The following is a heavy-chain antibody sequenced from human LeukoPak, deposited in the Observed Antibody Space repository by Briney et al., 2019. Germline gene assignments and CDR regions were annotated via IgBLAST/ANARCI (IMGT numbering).Heavy chain of an antibody. D-gene: IGHD3-3*01. CDR2: IYYSGST. J-gene: IGHJ6*02. V-gene: IGHV4-59*01. CDR1: GGSISTYY. CDR3: AGVDYDFWSGQGYYGMDV. Sequence: SETLSLTCTVSGGSISTYYWSWVRQPPGKGLEWIGYIYYSGSTNYNPSLKSRVTISVDTSKNQFSLNLSSVTAADTAVYYCAGVDYDFWSGQGYYGMDVWGQGTTVTVSS.